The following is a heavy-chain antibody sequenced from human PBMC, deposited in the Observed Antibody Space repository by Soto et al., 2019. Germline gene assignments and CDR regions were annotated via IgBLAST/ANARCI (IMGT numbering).Heavy chain of an antibody. D-gene: IGHD2-21*01. J-gene: IGHJ6*02. CDR2: INNDGSST. CDR3: ARDPLIGNTDYGLDV. Sequence: LRLSCAASGFTCSSFWMHWVRQAPGKGLVWVSRINNDGSSTAYADSVKGRFTISRDNAKSTLYLQVTSLRAEDTAVYYCARDPLIGNTDYGLDVWGQGTTVTVSS. CDR1: GFTCSSFW. V-gene: IGHV3-74*01.